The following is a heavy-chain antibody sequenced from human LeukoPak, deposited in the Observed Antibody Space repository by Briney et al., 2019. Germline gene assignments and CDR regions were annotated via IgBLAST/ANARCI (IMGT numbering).Heavy chain of an antibody. CDR1: GYTFTGYY. J-gene: IGHJ4*02. CDR3: ARGPGYSYGRADY. Sequence: GASVKVSCKASGYTFTGYYMHWVRQAPGQGLEWMGWINPNSGGTNYAQKFQGRVTMTRDTSISTAYMELSRLRSDDTAVYYCARGPGYSYGRADYWGRGTLVTVSS. D-gene: IGHD5-18*01. V-gene: IGHV1-2*02. CDR2: INPNSGGT.